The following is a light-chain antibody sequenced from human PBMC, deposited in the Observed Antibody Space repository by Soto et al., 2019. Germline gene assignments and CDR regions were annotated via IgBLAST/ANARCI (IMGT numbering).Light chain of an antibody. CDR3: QQANSFPLT. Sequence: DIQMTQSPASLSASVGDRSTISFRASQSISSYLNWYQQKPGKAPKLLIYAASSLQSGVPSRFSGSGSGTDFTLTISSLQPEDFATYYCQQANSFPLTFGGGTKVDI. J-gene: IGKJ4*01. CDR1: QSISSY. V-gene: IGKV1-12*01. CDR2: AAS.